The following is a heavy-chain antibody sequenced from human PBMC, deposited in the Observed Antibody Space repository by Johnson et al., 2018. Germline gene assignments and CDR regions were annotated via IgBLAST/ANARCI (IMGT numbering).Heavy chain of an antibody. CDR3: ARVVVGDAFDL. CDR2: SYYSGST. V-gene: IGHV4-59*01. D-gene: IGHD2-15*01. CDR1: DGSISSYY. Sequence: VQLLESGPGLVKPSETLSLTCAVSDGSISSYYWSWIRQPPGTGLEWIGYSYYSGSTDYNPSLKSRVTIPVDTSKNHFSLKLTPVTAADTATYYCARVVVGDAFDLWGQGTLVIVSS. J-gene: IGHJ3*01.